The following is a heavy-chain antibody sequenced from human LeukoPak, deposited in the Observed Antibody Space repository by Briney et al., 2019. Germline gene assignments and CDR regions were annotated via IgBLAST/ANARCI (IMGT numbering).Heavy chain of an antibody. CDR2: ISSSSSYI. CDR3: ARTGGVVVAAVNWFDP. CDR1: GFTVSSKD. D-gene: IGHD2-15*01. V-gene: IGHV3-21*01. J-gene: IGHJ5*02. Sequence: GGSLRLSCAASGFTVSSKDMNWVRQAPGKGLEWVSSISSSSSYIYYADSVKGRFTISRDNAKNSLYLQMNSLRAEDTAVYYCARTGGVVVAAVNWFDPWGQGTLVTVSS.